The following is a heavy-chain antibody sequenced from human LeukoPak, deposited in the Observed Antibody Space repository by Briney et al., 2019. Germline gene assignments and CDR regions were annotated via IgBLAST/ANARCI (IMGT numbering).Heavy chain of an antibody. D-gene: IGHD3-22*01. Sequence: SETLSLTCAVYGGSFSGYYWSWIRQPPGKGLEWIGEINHSGSTNYNPSLKSRVTISVDTSKNQFSLKLSSVTAADTAVYYCARGHDHRWFHDSSGFDYWGQGTLVTVSS. CDR2: INHSGST. J-gene: IGHJ4*02. CDR1: GGSFSGYY. CDR3: ARGHDHRWFHDSSGFDY. V-gene: IGHV4-34*01.